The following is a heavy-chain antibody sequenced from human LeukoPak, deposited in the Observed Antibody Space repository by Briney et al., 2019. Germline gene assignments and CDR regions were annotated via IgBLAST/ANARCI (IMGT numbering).Heavy chain of an antibody. V-gene: IGHV3-20*04. Sequence: PGGSLRLSCAASGFTFDDYGMSWVRQAPGKGLEWVSGINWNGGSTGYTDSVKGRFTISRDTAKNSLYLQMNSLRAEDTAVYYCAREKVGATNYWGQGTLVTVSS. CDR2: INWNGGST. CDR3: AREKVGATNY. D-gene: IGHD1-26*01. CDR1: GFTFDDYG. J-gene: IGHJ4*02.